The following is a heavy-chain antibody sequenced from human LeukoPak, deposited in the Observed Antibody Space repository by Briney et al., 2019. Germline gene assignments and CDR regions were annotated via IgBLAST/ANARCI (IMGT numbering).Heavy chain of an antibody. CDR1: GFTFSSYA. CDR2: ISYDGSNK. V-gene: IGHV3-30*04. CDR3: ARGGYYNILTGFRGRILGFDS. J-gene: IGHJ4*02. D-gene: IGHD3-9*01. Sequence: PGRSLRLSCAASGFTFSSYAMHWVRQAPGKGLEWVAVISYDGSNKYYADSVKGRFTISRDNSKDTLYLQMNSLRPEDTAVYYCARGGYYNILTGFRGRILGFDSWGQGTLVTVSS.